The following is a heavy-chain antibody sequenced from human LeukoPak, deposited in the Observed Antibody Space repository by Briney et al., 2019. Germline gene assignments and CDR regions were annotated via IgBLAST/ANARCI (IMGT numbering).Heavy chain of an antibody. CDR1: GFSLSTTGVG. J-gene: IGHJ4*02. V-gene: IGHV2-5*02. CDR3: AHRRGGYNWNHGDFDY. D-gene: IGHD1-14*01. Sequence: SGPALVRPTQALALTCTFSGFSLSTTGVGVGWIRQSPGKALEWLALIYWDDDKRYSPSLKNRLTIAKDASKNLVVLTMTNVDPADTATYYCAHRRGGYNWNHGDFDYWGQGTLVTVSS. CDR2: IYWDDDK.